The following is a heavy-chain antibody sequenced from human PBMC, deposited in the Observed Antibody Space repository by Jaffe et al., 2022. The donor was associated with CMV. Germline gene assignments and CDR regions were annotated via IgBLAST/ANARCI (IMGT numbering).Heavy chain of an antibody. CDR2: IYYSGST. CDR1: GVSISSYY. D-gene: IGHD1-1*01. J-gene: IGHJ3*01. Sequence: QAQLQASGPGLVKPSETLSLTCTVSGVSISSYYWSWIRQTPGKGLEWIGYIYYSGSTNYNPSLKSRVTISINTSKNQFSLKLSSVTAADTAVYYCAGNELDAFDVWGQGTMVTVSS. CDR3: AGNELDAFDV. V-gene: IGHV4-59*08.